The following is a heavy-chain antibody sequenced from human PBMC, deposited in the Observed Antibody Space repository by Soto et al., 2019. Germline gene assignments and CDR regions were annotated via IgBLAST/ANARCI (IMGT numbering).Heavy chain of an antibody. Sequence: QITLKESGPTLVKPTQTLMLTCTFSGFSLSTSGVGVGWIRQPPGKALEWLALIYWDVAKRYLKSSLTITRSTSKNQVVLTMTNMDPVDTAIYYCAHIWAADGAFDYWGQGTLVTVSS. CDR3: AHIWAADGAFDY. D-gene: IGHD6-13*01. CDR1: GFSLSTSGVG. CDR2: IYWDVAK. J-gene: IGHJ4*02. V-gene: IGHV2-5*02.